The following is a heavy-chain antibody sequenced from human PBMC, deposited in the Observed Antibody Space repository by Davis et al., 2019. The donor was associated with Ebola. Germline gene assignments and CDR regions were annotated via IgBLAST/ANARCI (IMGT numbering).Heavy chain of an antibody. CDR3: ARENRPPRYSSGWSTVYGMDV. V-gene: IGHV3-11*01. CDR2: ISSSGSTI. Sequence: GESLKISCAASGFTFSDYYMSWIRQAPGKGLEWVSYISSSGSTIYYADSVKGRFTISRDNAKNSLYLQMNSLRAEDTAVYYCARENRPPRYSSGWSTVYGMDVWGQGTTVTVSS. J-gene: IGHJ6*02. D-gene: IGHD6-19*01. CDR1: GFTFSDYY.